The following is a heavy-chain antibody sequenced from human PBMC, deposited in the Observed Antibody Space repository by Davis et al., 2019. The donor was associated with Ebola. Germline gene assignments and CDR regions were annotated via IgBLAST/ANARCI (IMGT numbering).Heavy chain of an antibody. Sequence: SETLSLTCTVSGGSISSSSYYWGWIRQHPGKGLEWIGYIYYSGSTYYNPSLMSRVTISVDTSKNQFSLKLSSVTAADTAVYYCARVLPEDDYYNGMDVWGQGTTVTVSS. CDR1: GGSISSSSYY. J-gene: IGHJ6*02. D-gene: IGHD2-15*01. CDR3: ARVLPEDDYYNGMDV. V-gene: IGHV4-31*03. CDR2: IYYSGST.